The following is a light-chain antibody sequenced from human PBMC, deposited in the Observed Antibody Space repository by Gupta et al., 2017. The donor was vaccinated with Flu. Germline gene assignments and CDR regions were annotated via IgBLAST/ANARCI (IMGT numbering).Light chain of an antibody. V-gene: IGKV1-39*01. Sequence: PSSLSASVGDRVTITCRASQSISSYLNWYQQKPGKAPELLIYAASSLQSGVPSRFSGSGSGTDFTLTISSLQPEDFATYYCQQSYSTPLTFGGGTKVEIK. CDR3: QQSYSTPLT. J-gene: IGKJ4*01. CDR1: QSISSY. CDR2: AAS.